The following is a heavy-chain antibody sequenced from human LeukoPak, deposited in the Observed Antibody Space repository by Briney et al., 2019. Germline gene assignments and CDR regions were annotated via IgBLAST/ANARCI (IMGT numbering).Heavy chain of an antibody. CDR1: GGSFSDYY. D-gene: IGHD2-15*01. V-gene: IGHV4-34*01. Sequence: SETLSLTCAVYGGSFSDYYWSWIRQPPGKGLEWIGEINHSGSTNYNPSLKSRVTISVDTSKNQFSLKLRSVTAADTAVYYCARGYTCGGGSGYPYYYYMDVWGKGTTVTVSS. CDR2: INHSGST. J-gene: IGHJ6*03. CDR3: ARGYTCGGGSGYPYYYYMDV.